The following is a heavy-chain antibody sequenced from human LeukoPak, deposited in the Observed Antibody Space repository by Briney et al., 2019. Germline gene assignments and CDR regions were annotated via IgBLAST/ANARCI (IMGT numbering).Heavy chain of an antibody. J-gene: IGHJ4*02. Sequence: SETLSLTCTVSGGSISGYYWSWIRQPPGKGLEWIGYIYYSGSTNYNPSLKSRVTISVDTSKNQFSLNLSSVTAADTAVYYCARLLDYGDYFDYWGQGTLVTVSS. V-gene: IGHV4-59*01. CDR1: GGSISGYY. CDR3: ARLLDYGDYFDY. D-gene: IGHD4-17*01. CDR2: IYYSGST.